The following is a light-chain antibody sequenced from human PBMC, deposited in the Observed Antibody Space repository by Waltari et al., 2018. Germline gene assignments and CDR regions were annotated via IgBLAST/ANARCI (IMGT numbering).Light chain of an antibody. Sequence: DIQMTQSPSTLSASVGDRFTITCRASQSISNWLAWYQQKPGKAPKLLSYKASTLESGVPSRFSGSGSGTEFTLTISSLQTDDFATYYCQQYNSYSLLTFGGGTKVEIK. CDR2: KAS. V-gene: IGKV1-5*03. J-gene: IGKJ4*01. CDR3: QQYNSYSLLT. CDR1: QSISNW.